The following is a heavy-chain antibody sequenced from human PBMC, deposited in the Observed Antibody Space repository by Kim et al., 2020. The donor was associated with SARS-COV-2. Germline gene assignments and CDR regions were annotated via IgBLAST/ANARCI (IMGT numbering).Heavy chain of an antibody. Sequence: GESLRLSCAASGFTFSSYSMNWVRQAPGKGLEWVSSISSSSYIYYADSVKGRFTISRDNAKNSLYLQMNSLRAEDTAVYYCARDFAAGRAYYYYMDVWGKGTTVTVSS. CDR2: ISSSSYI. D-gene: IGHD6-19*01. CDR1: GFTFSSYS. V-gene: IGHV3-21*01. CDR3: ARDFAAGRAYYYYMDV. J-gene: IGHJ6*03.